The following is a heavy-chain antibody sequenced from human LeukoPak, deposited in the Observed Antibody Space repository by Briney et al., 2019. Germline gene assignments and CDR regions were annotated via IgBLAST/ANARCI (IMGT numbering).Heavy chain of an antibody. CDR1: GYSFTTSW. V-gene: IGHV5-51*01. CDR2: IYPGDSDT. CDR3: ATARFCSGGACYAEH. D-gene: IGHD2-15*01. Sequence: GESLKISGKGSGYSFTTSWIGWVRQMPGKGLEWMGIIYPGDSDTRYSPSFQGQVTISVDKSISTAYLQWSSLKASDTAMYYCATARFCSGGACYAEHWGQGTLVTVSS. J-gene: IGHJ4*02.